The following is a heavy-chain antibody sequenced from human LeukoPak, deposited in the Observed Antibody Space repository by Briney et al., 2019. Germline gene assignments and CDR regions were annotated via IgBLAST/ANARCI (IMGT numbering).Heavy chain of an antibody. D-gene: IGHD3-10*01. V-gene: IGHV3-23*01. CDR1: GFTFSSYA. CDR2: ISGSGGST. CDR3: AKQRYYGSGSLSYYDY. J-gene: IGHJ4*02. Sequence: GGSLRLSCAASGFTFSSYAMSWVRQAPGKGLEWVSAISGSGGSTYYADSVKGRFTISRDNSKNTLYVQMISLRADDTAVYYCAKQRYYGSGSLSYYDYWGQGTLVTVSS.